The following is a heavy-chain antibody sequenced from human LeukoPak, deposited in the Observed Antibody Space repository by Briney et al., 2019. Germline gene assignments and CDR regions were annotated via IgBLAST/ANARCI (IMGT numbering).Heavy chain of an antibody. J-gene: IGHJ3*02. CDR3: ARDPTSSWETAFDI. V-gene: IGHV3-21*01. Sequence: GGSLRLSCAASGFTFSTYTMNWVRQAPGKGLEWVSSITSSSSNIYYADSVKGRFTISRDNARNSLYLQMNSLRAEDTSVYYCARDPTSSWETAFDIWGQGTMVTVSS. CDR1: GFTFSTYT. CDR2: ITSSSSNI. D-gene: IGHD1-26*01.